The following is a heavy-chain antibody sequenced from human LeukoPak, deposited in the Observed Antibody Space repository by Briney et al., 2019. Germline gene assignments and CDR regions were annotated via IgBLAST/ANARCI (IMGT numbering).Heavy chain of an antibody. J-gene: IGHJ4*02. V-gene: IGHV4-59*01. Sequence: SETLSLTCTVSGGSISSYYSSWIRQPPGKGLEWIGYIYYSGSTNYNPSLKSRVTISVDTSKNQFSLKLSSVTAADTAVYYCARSIVGATYDYWGQGTLVTVSS. CDR1: GGSISSYY. CDR2: IYYSGST. D-gene: IGHD1-26*01. CDR3: ARSIVGATYDY.